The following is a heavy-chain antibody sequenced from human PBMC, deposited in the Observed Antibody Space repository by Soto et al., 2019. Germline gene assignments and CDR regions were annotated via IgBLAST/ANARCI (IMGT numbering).Heavy chain of an antibody. CDR3: VTYDFIWGSYRVRWAY. V-gene: IGHV3-15*01. D-gene: IGHD3-16*02. CDR2: IKSETDGGTT. CDR1: GFPFSYSW. Sequence: EVQLAESGGGLVNPGGSLRLSCEASGFPFSYSWMSWVRQAPGKGLEWVARIKSETDGGTTDYAAPVEGRFTISRDDSKNTLNLQMNSLKTEDTAVYYCVTYDFIWGSYRVRWAYWGQGTLVTVSS. J-gene: IGHJ4*02.